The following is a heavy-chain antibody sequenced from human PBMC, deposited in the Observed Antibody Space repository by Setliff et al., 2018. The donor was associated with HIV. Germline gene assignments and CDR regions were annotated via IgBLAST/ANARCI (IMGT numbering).Heavy chain of an antibody. V-gene: IGHV4-59*01. Sequence: SETLSLTCTVSGGSISSYYWSWIRQPPGKGLEWIGYIYYSGSTNYNPSLKSRVTISVDTSKNQFSLKLSSVTAADTAVYYCAREDGSSWSYDRFYYYGLDVWGQGITVTVSS. CDR1: GGSISSYY. D-gene: IGHD6-19*01. J-gene: IGHJ6*02. CDR3: AREDGSSWSYDRFYYYGLDV. CDR2: IYYSGST.